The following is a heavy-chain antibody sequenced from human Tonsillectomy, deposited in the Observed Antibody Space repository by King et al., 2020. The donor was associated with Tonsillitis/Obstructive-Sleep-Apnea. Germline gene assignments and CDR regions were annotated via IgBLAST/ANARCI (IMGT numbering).Heavy chain of an antibody. CDR2: MNGDGSSI. V-gene: IGHV3-74*01. D-gene: IGHD3-3*01. Sequence: VQLVESGGGLVQPGGSLRLSCAASGFSFSAYWMYWVRQAPGKGLVWVSRMNGDGSSIDYAGSVRGRFTISRDNAKNTVYLQMHSLRVEETAVYYCARDLSYERSSGRDYWGQGTLVTVSS. CDR3: ARDLSYERSSGRDY. J-gene: IGHJ4*02. CDR1: GFSFSAYW.